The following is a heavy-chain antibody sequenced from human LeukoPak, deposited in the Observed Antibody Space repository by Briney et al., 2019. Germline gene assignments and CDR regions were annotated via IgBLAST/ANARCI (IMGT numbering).Heavy chain of an antibody. J-gene: IGHJ4*02. CDR1: GFTFNDYN. D-gene: IGHD3-9*01. CDR3: ARDFTGRYTIDY. Sequence: GRSLRLSCAASGFTFNDYNMHWVRQAPGKGLEWVAFISYHGINKNDADSVKGRFTISRDNSENTVYLQINSLRPEDTAIYYCARDFTGRYTIDYWGQGTLVTVSS. CDR2: ISYHGINK. V-gene: IGHV3-30-3*01.